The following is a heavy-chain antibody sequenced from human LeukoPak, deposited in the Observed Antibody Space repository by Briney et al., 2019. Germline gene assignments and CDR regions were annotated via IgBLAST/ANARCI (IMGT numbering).Heavy chain of an antibody. Sequence: GGSLRLSCAASGFTFSDYYMSWIRQAPGKGLEWVSYISSSSSYTNYADSVKGRFTISRDNAKNSLYLQMNSLRAEDTAVYYCARAPITIFATSVGMDVWGQGTTVTVSS. CDR2: ISSSSSYT. CDR3: ARAPITIFATSVGMDV. V-gene: IGHV3-11*06. CDR1: GFTFSDYY. J-gene: IGHJ6*02. D-gene: IGHD3-3*01.